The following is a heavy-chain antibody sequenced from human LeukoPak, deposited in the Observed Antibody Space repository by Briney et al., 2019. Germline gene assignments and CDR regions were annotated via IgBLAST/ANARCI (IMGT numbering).Heavy chain of an antibody. CDR2: MNPNSGNT. V-gene: IGHV1-8*03. J-gene: IGHJ5*02. Sequence: ASVKVSCKASGYTFTSYDINWVRQATGQGLEWMGWMNPNSGNTGYAQKFQGRVTITRNTSISTAYMELSSLRSEDTAVYYCARGSGIAVACWFDPWGQGTLVTVSS. D-gene: IGHD6-19*01. CDR1: GYTFTSYD. CDR3: ARGSGIAVACWFDP.